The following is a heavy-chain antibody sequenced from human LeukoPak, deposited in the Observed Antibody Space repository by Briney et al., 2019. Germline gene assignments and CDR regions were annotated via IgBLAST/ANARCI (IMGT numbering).Heavy chain of an antibody. D-gene: IGHD6-13*01. CDR3: ARPGIAAAGMTVYFDY. J-gene: IGHJ4*02. Sequence: SETLSLTCTVSGGSISSSSYYWSWIRQPPGKGLEWIGEINHSGSTNYNPSLKSRVTISVDTSKNQFSLKLSSVTAADTAVYYCARPGIAAAGMTVYFDYWGQGTLVTVSS. CDR1: GGSISSSSYY. CDR2: INHSGST. V-gene: IGHV4-39*07.